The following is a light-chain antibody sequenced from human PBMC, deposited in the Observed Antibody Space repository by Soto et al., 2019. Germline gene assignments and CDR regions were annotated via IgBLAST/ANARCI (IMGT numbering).Light chain of an antibody. Sequence: DIQMTQSPSSLSASVGDRVTLTCRASQGISNYLAWYQQKPGRVPNLLIYSASTLQSGVTSRFSGSGSGTXFTLTISSLHPEDVATYYCQKYNGAPRTFGQGTKVEIK. V-gene: IGKV1-27*01. J-gene: IGKJ1*01. CDR2: SAS. CDR3: QKYNGAPRT. CDR1: QGISNY.